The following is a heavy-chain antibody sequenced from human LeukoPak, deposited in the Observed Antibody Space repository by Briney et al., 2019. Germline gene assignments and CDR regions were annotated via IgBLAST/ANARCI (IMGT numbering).Heavy chain of an antibody. CDR2: IYYSGST. D-gene: IGHD6-13*01. Sequence: SETLSLTCTVSGGSISSGDYYWSWIRQPPGKGLEWIGYIYYSGSTSYNPSLKSRVTISVDTSKNQFSLKLTSVTAADTAVYYCARVRQQLIDHWGQGTLVTVSS. CDR3: ARVRQQLIDH. V-gene: IGHV4-30-4*01. CDR1: GGSISSGDYY. J-gene: IGHJ4*02.